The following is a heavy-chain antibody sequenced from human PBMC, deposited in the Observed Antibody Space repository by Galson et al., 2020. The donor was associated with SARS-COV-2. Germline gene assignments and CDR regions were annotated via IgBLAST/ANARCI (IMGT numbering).Heavy chain of an antibody. Sequence: SQTLSLTCTVSGGSISSSSYYWGWIRQPPGKGLEWIGSIYYSGSTYYNPSLKSRVTISVDTSKNQFSLSLSSVTAADTAVYYCARGAEERRSIVVVRYYYSYMDVWGSGTTVTVSS. D-gene: IGHD2-15*01. CDR1: GGSISSSSYY. V-gene: IGHV4-39*07. CDR3: ARGAEERRSIVVVRYYYSYMDV. J-gene: IGHJ6*03. CDR2: IYYSGST.